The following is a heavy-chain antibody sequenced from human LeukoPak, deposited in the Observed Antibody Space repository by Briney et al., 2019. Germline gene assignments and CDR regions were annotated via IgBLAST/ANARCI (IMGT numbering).Heavy chain of an antibody. Sequence: SVKVSCKASGGTFSSHAISWVRQAPGQGLEWVGGIIPIFGTTNYAQKFQGRVTITTDESTSTGYMELRSLRSDDTAMYYCARVVKGRLYYYYMDVWGKGTTVTAS. CDR3: ARVVKGRLYYYYMDV. CDR2: IIPIFGTT. V-gene: IGHV1-69*05. CDR1: GGTFSSHA. J-gene: IGHJ6*03. D-gene: IGHD2-21*01.